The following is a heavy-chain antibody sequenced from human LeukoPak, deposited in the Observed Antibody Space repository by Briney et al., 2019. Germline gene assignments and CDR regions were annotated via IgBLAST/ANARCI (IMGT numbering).Heavy chain of an antibody. J-gene: IGHJ4*02. CDR3: ATDHFYDSSGYPAN. V-gene: IGHV4-34*01. CDR2: INHSGST. Sequence: PSETLSLTCAVYGGSFSGYYWSGIRQPPGKGLEWIGEINHSGSTNYNPSLKSRVTISVDTSKNQFSLKLSSVTAADTAVYYCATDHFYDSSGYPANWGQGTLVTVSS. CDR1: GGSFSGYY. D-gene: IGHD3-22*01.